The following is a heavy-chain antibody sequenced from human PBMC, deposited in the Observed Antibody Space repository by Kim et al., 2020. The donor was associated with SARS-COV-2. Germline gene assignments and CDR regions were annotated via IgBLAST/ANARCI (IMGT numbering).Heavy chain of an antibody. CDR2: ICYDGSNK. D-gene: IGHD1-7*01. CDR3: AREGTTQLEVGWFDP. V-gene: IGHV3-33*01. Sequence: GGSLRLSCAASGFTFSSYGMHWVRQAPGKGLEWVADICYDGSNKYYADSVKGRFTISRDNSKNTLYLQMNSLRAEDTAVYYCAREGTTQLEVGWFDPWGQGTLVTVSS. J-gene: IGHJ5*02. CDR1: GFTFSSYG.